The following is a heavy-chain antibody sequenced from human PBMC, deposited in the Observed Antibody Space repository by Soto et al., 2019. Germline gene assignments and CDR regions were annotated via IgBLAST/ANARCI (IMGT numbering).Heavy chain of an antibody. V-gene: IGHV3-23*01. D-gene: IGHD3-9*01. CDR2: ISGSGGST. J-gene: IGHJ4*02. Sequence: GGSLRLSCAASGFTFSSYAMSWVRQAPGKGLEWVSAISGSGGSTYYADSVKGRFTISRDNSKNTLYLQMNSLRAEDTAVYYCAKWVELGGYDILTGYYFDYWGQGTLVTVSS. CDR3: AKWVELGGYDILTGYYFDY. CDR1: GFTFSSYA.